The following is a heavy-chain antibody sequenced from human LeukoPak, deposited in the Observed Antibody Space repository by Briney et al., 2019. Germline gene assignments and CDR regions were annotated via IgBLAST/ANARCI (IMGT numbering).Heavy chain of an antibody. D-gene: IGHD5-24*01. CDR1: GFTFSNYW. CDR2: IKQDGSEN. J-gene: IGHJ5*02. CDR3: ARASDPWLQLT. Sequence: GGSLRLSCAASGFTFSNYWMMWVRQAPGKGLEWVGNIKQDGSENQYADCVRGRFNISRDNAQSSLYLQMNSLRAEDTAVYYCARASDPWLQLTWGQGTLVTVSS. V-gene: IGHV3-7*05.